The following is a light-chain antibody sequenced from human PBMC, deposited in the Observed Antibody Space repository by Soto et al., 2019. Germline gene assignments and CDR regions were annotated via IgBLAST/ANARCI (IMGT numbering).Light chain of an antibody. CDR1: QYVSNK. J-gene: IGKJ5*01. CDR2: GAS. Sequence: EIVFTQSPATLSLSPGERATLSCRASQYVSNKVAWYQQKPGQAPSLLILGASTRATGVPARFSGSGSGTEFTLSISSLQSEDFAVYYCKQYKEWPPFTFGQGTRLEIK. CDR3: KQYKEWPPFT. V-gene: IGKV3-15*01.